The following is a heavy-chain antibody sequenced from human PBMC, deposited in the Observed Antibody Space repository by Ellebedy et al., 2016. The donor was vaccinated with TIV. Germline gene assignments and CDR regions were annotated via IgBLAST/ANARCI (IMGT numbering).Heavy chain of an antibody. CDR3: AKGANYYDSSIDF. Sequence: GESLKISCAASGFTFSSYGMHWVRQAPGKGLDWVSFMSSDGRNQYYADSVKGRFTISRGNSKKTLYLQMNSLRAEDTAVYYCAKGANYYDSSIDFWGQGTLVTVSS. CDR2: MSSDGRNQ. V-gene: IGHV3-30*18. D-gene: IGHD3-22*01. CDR1: GFTFSSYG. J-gene: IGHJ4*02.